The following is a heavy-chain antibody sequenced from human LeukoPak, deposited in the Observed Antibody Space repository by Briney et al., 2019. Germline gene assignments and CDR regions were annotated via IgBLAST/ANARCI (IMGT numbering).Heavy chain of an antibody. CDR3: AKVPSTYCYDSSDDY. V-gene: IGHV3-23*01. D-gene: IGHD3-22*01. CDR2: ISGSDDST. J-gene: IGHJ4*02. Sequence: PGGSLRLSCAASGFTFSSYAMSWVRQAPGKGLEWVSAISGSDDSTYYADSVKGRFTISRDNSKNTLYLQMNSLRAEDTAVYYCAKVPSTYCYDSSDDYWGQGTLVTVSS. CDR1: GFTFSSYA.